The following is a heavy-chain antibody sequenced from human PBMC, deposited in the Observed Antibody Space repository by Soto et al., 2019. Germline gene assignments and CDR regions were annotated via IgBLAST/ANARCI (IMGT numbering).Heavy chain of an antibody. D-gene: IGHD6-19*01. J-gene: IGHJ4*02. CDR1: GFTFSSYA. CDR2: ISGSGGTT. Sequence: EVQLLESGGGLVQPGGSLRLSCAASGFTFSSYAMSWVRRAPGKGLEWVSAISGSGGTTYYADSVRGRFTISRDNSKDTLYLQMNSLRAEDTALYYCAKYTSAWDFDYWGQGTLVTVSS. V-gene: IGHV3-23*01. CDR3: AKYTSAWDFDY.